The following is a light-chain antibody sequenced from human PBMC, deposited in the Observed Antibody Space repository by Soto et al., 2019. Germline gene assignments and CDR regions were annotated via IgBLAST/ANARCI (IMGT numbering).Light chain of an antibody. J-gene: IGKJ1*01. V-gene: IGKV4-1*01. CDR1: QSVLYSSNNKNY. CDR2: WAS. CDR3: QQYYSTPLT. Sequence: DIVMTQSPDSLAVSLGERATINCKSSQSVLYSSNNKNYLAWYQQKPGQPPKLLIYWASTRESGVPDRLSDSGSGTDFTLTISSLQAEDVAVYYCQQYYSTPLTFGQGTKVEIK.